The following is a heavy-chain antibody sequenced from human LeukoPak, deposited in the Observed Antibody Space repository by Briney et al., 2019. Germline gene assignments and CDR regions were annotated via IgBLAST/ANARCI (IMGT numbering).Heavy chain of an antibody. J-gene: IGHJ3*02. CDR1: GGSISSYY. Sequence: SETLSLTCTVSGGSISSYYWSWIRQPPGKGLEWIGYIYYSGSTNYNPSLKSRVTISVDTSKNHFSLKLSSVTAADTAVYYCARDYGGNSGDFDIWGQGTMVTVSS. V-gene: IGHV4-59*08. D-gene: IGHD4-23*01. CDR2: IYYSGST. CDR3: ARDYGGNSGDFDI.